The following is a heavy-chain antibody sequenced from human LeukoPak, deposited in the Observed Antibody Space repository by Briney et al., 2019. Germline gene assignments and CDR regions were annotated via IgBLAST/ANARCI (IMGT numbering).Heavy chain of an antibody. CDR1: GFTVSSNY. CDR2: IYSGGST. Sequence: GGSLRLSCAASGFTVSSNYMSWVRQAPGKGLEWVSVIYSGGSTYYADSVKGRFTISRDNSKNTLYLQMNSLRVEDTAVYYCAKDGSGSGGLDLQGLAYWGGGALVTVSS. J-gene: IGHJ4*02. D-gene: IGHD3-10*01. V-gene: IGHV3-53*01. CDR3: AKDGSGSGGLDLQGLAY.